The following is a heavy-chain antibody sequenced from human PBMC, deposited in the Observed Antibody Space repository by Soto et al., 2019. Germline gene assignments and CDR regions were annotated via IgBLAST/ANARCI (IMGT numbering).Heavy chain of an antibody. V-gene: IGHV3-30*18. Sequence: PGGSLRLSCAASGFTFSSYGMHWVRQAPGKGLEWVAVISYDGSNKYYADSVKGRFTISRDNSKNTLYLQMNSLRAEDTAVYYCAKALHRDAFDIWGQGPMVTVSS. CDR3: AKALHRDAFDI. CDR1: GFTFSSYG. CDR2: ISYDGSNK. J-gene: IGHJ3*02. D-gene: IGHD4-4*01.